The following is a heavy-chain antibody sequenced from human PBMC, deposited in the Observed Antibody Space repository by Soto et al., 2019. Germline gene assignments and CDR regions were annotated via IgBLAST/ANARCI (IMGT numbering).Heavy chain of an antibody. V-gene: IGHV1-46*01. CDR3: ARDFSVETGTQLYYYYGMDV. Sequence: ASVKVSCKASGYTFTSYYMHWVRQAPGQGLEWMGIINPSGGSTSYAQKFQGRVTMTRGTSTSTVYMELSSLRSEDTAVYYCARDFSVETGTQLYYYYGMDVWGQGTTVTVSS. D-gene: IGHD1-7*01. J-gene: IGHJ6*02. CDR2: INPSGGST. CDR1: GYTFTSYY.